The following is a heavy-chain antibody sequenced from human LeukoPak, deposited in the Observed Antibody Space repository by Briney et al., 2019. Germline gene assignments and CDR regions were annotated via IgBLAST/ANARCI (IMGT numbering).Heavy chain of an antibody. D-gene: IGHD3-22*01. CDR1: GASITGYY. CDR3: ARADSSGYAT. J-gene: IGHJ5*02. Sequence: SETLSLTCSVSGASITGYYWSWTRQPAGKGLEWIGRIYTSGSTDYNPSLRSRVTMSVDTSKNQFSLKLSSVTAADTAVYYCARADSSGYATWGQGTLVTVSS. CDR2: IYTSGST. V-gene: IGHV4-4*07.